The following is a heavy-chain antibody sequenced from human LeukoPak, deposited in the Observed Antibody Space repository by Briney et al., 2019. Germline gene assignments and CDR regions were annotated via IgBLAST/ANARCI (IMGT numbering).Heavy chain of an antibody. CDR3: AREPGYSIGWGIDN. CDR2: IGGSDGST. Sequence: GGPLRLSCAASGFTFNSYAMSWVRQAPEKGLEWVSTIGGSDGSTDYADSVKGRFTISRDNFKNTLYLQMKSLRAEDTAVYYCAREPGYSIGWGIDNWGQGTLVTVPS. CDR1: GFTFNSYA. D-gene: IGHD6-19*01. V-gene: IGHV3-23*01. J-gene: IGHJ4*02.